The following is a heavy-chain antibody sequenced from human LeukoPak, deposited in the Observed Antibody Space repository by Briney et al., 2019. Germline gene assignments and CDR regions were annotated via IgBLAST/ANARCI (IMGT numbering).Heavy chain of an antibody. V-gene: IGHV1-2*02. Sequence: ASVKVSCKTTGYIFTGHHVHWVRQAPGQGLEWLGWINPNSGDTNYAQAFQGRVAMTRDTSINTSYMELSRLTSEDTAVYYCAKALSQDLINWFDPWGQGTLVTVSS. CDR1: GYIFTGHH. CDR3: AKALSQDLINWFDP. D-gene: IGHD2-15*01. J-gene: IGHJ5*02. CDR2: INPNSGDT.